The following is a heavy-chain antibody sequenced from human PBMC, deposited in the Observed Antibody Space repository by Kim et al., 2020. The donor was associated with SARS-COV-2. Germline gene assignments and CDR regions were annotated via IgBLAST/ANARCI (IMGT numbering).Heavy chain of an antibody. V-gene: IGHV3-53*04. Sequence: STSYADSVKGRFTISRHNSKNTLYLQMNSLGAEDTAVYYCARDLYYYGMDVWGQGTTVTVSS. J-gene: IGHJ6*02. CDR2: ST. CDR3: ARDLYYYGMDV.